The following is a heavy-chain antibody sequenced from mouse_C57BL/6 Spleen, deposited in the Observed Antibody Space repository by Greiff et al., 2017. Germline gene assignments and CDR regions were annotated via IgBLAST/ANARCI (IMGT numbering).Heavy chain of an antibody. CDR1: GFTFSDYG. J-gene: IGHJ1*03. CDR3: ARGTVVAPSWYFDV. Sequence: EVQLVESGGGLVKPGGSLTLTCAASGFTFSDYGMHWVRQGPEKGLEWVAYISSGSSTNYYADTVKGRFTISRDNAKNTLFLQMTSLRSEDTAMYYCARGTVVAPSWYFDVWGTGTTVTVSS. V-gene: IGHV5-17*01. D-gene: IGHD1-1*01. CDR2: ISSGSSTN.